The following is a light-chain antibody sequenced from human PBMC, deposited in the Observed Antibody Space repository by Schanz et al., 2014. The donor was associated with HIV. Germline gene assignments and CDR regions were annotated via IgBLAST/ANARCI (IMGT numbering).Light chain of an antibody. Sequence: QSALTQPPSASGSPGQSVTISCTGTSSDVGGYKYVSWYQQHPGKAPKLLIYEVSKRPLGVPDRFSGSKSGNTASLTVSRLQAEDEADYYCQSFDSSLSAVVFGGGTKLTVL. CDR3: QSFDSSLSAVV. CDR1: SSDVGGYKY. J-gene: IGLJ2*01. CDR2: EVS. V-gene: IGLV2-8*01.